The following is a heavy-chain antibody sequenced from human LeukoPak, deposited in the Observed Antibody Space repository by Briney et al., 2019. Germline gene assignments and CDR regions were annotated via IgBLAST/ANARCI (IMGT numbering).Heavy chain of an antibody. Sequence: GGSLRLSCTASGFAFSTNWMTWVRQAPGKGLEWVANIKQDGSEKHYVDSVKGRFTISRDNAKNSLYLQMSSLRAEDTAVYYCARAVYYGSGSHSYYYFYMDVWGKGTTVTVSS. J-gene: IGHJ6*03. D-gene: IGHD3-10*01. V-gene: IGHV3-7*01. CDR1: GFAFSTNW. CDR3: ARAVYYGSGSHSYYYFYMDV. CDR2: IKQDGSEK.